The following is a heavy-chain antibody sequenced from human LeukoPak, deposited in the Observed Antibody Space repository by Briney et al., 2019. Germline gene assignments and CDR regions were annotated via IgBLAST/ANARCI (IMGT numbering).Heavy chain of an antibody. CDR1: GGTFSSYA. CDR3: ARSYYDSSGYFDY. CDR2: IIPILGIA. Sequence: SVKVSCKASGGTFSSYAISWVRQAPGQGLEWMGRIIPILGIANYAQKFQGGVTITADKSTSTAYMELSSLRSEDTAVYYCARSYYDSSGYFDYWGQGTLVTVSS. J-gene: IGHJ4*02. D-gene: IGHD3-22*01. V-gene: IGHV1-69*04.